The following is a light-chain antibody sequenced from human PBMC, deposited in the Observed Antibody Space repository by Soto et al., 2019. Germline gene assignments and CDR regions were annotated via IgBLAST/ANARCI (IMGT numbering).Light chain of an antibody. J-gene: IGKJ2*01. CDR2: SAS. Sequence: DIQMTQSPSSLSASVGDRVTITCRASQGIRDALGWYQQKPGKVPKRLIYSASNLQSGVPSRFSGSGSETEFTPTISSLQPEDFATYYCLQHSDYPFSFGQGTRLEI. V-gene: IGKV1-17*01. CDR3: LQHSDYPFS. CDR1: QGIRDA.